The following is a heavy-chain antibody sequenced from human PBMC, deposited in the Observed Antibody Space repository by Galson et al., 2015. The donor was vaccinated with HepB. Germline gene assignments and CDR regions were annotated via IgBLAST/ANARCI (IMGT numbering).Heavy chain of an antibody. CDR1: GFTFSSCA. D-gene: IGHD1-26*01. V-gene: IGHV3-23*01. CDR3: AKVSHSGTYFFDY. Sequence: SLRLSCAASGFTFSSCAMIWVRQAPGKGLEWVSGISGSGGSTYYADSVKGRFTIFRDNSKNTLHLQMNSLRAEDTGVYYCAKVSHSGTYFFDYWGQGTLVTVSS. J-gene: IGHJ4*02. CDR2: ISGSGGST.